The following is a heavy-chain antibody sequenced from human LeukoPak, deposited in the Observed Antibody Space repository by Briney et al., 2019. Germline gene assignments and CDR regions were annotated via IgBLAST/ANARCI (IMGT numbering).Heavy chain of an antibody. CDR3: ARSSDSSGYYDYFDF. D-gene: IGHD3-22*01. V-gene: IGHV5-51*01. CDR2: IYPGDSDT. CDR1: GYSFTSYW. Sequence: PGESLKISCKGSGYSFTSYWIGWVRQMPEKGLEWMAVIYPGDSDTRYGPSFQGQVTISADKSSNTADLQWSSLKASDTAMYYCARSSDSSGYYDYFDFWGQGTLITVSP. J-gene: IGHJ4*02.